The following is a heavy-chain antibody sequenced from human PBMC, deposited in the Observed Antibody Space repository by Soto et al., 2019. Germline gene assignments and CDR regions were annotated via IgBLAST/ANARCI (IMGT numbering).Heavy chain of an antibody. D-gene: IGHD2-21*01. CDR1: GFTFTSYS. Sequence: EVQLVESGGGPVKPGGSLRLSCAASGFTFTSYSINWVRQAPGKGLEWVSSISSSSSYIFYSDSVKGRFTISRDNAKNSVYLQMNSLRAEDTAVYYCARDPGGWELPDAIDYWGQGTLVTVSS. J-gene: IGHJ4*02. CDR3: ARDPGGWELPDAIDY. V-gene: IGHV3-21*01. CDR2: ISSSSSYI.